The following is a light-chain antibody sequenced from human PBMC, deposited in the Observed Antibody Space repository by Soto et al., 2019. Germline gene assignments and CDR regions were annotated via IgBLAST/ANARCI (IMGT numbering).Light chain of an antibody. V-gene: IGKV3-11*01. J-gene: IGKJ5*01. CDR1: QSVSGY. Sequence: EIVSTQSPATLSLSPGERATLSCRASQSVSGYLAWYQQKPGQAPRLLIYDASNRATGIPARFSGSGSGTDFTLTISSLQPEDFAVYYCQQYVSAPITFGQGTRLEIK. CDR2: DAS. CDR3: QQYVSAPIT.